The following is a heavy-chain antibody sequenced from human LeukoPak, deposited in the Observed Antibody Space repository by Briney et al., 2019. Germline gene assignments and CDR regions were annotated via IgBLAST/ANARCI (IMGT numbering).Heavy chain of an antibody. Sequence: GGSLRLSCAASGFTFSSYAMSWVRQAPGKGLEWVSGISGSGGSTYYADSVKGRFTISRDNSKNTLYLQMNSLRAEDTAVYYCAKANYDFWGGPSPGGMDVWGQGTTVTVSS. CDR2: ISGSGGST. D-gene: IGHD3-3*01. J-gene: IGHJ6*02. V-gene: IGHV3-23*01. CDR1: GFTFSSYA. CDR3: AKANYDFWGGPSPGGMDV.